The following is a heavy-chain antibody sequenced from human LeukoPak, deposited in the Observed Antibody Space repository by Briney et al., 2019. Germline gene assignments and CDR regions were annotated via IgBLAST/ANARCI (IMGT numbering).Heavy chain of an antibody. CDR2: ISAYNGNT. Sequence: ASVEVSCKASGYTFTSYGISWVRQAPGHGLEWMGWISAYNGNTNYAQKLQGRVTMTTDTSTSTAYMELRSLRSDDTAVYYCARVSGIVVVMAYWGQGTLVTVSS. D-gene: IGHD3-22*01. CDR3: ARVSGIVVVMAY. CDR1: GYTFTSYG. J-gene: IGHJ4*02. V-gene: IGHV1-18*01.